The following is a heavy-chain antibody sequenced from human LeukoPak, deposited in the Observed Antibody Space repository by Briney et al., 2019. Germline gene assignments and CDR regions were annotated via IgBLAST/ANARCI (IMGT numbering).Heavy chain of an antibody. D-gene: IGHD6-19*01. CDR2: IYYSGST. V-gene: IGHV4-59*01. CDR1: GFTFSDYY. J-gene: IGHJ4*02. Sequence: GSLRLSCAASGFTFSDYYMSWIRQPPGKGLEWIGYIYYSGSTNYNPSLKSRVTISVDTSKNQFSLKLSSVTAADTAVYYCAGSSGWYYFDYWGQGTLVTVSS. CDR3: AGSSGWYYFDY.